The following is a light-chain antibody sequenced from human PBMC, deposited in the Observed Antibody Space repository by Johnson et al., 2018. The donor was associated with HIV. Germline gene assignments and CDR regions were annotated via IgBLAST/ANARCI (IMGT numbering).Light chain of an antibody. CDR1: SSNIGNNY. Sequence: QSVLTQPPSVSAAPGQKVTISCSGSSSNIGNNYVSWYQQLPGTAPKLLIYENNKRPSGIPDRFSGSKSGTSATLGITRLQTGDEADYYCGTWDSSLSFYVFATGTKGTVL. CDR2: ENN. V-gene: IGLV1-51*02. J-gene: IGLJ1*01. CDR3: GTWDSSLSFYV.